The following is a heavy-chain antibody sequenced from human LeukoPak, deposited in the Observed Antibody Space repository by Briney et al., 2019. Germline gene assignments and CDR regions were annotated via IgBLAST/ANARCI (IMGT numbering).Heavy chain of an antibody. CDR1: GYSISSGYN. J-gene: IGHJ4*02. CDR3: ARHDYSNPLDY. CDR2: IYHSGST. D-gene: IGHD4-11*01. V-gene: IGHV4-38-2*01. Sequence: SETLSLTCAVSGYSISSGYNWGWIRQPPGKGLEWIGSIYHSGSTYYNPSLKSRVTISVDTSKNQFSLKLSSVTAADTAVYYCARHDYSNPLDYWGQGTLVTVSS.